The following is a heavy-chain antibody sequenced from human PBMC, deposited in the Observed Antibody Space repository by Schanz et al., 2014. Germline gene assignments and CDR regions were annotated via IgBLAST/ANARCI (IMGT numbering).Heavy chain of an antibody. CDR3: ARDMTSMGESGFYYYGMDV. CDR1: GFRFDDYA. J-gene: IGHJ6*02. Sequence: EVQLLESGGGLVQPGGSLRLSCAGSGFRFDDYAMHWVRQAPGKGLEWVSGMSWNAGSLGYGDSVKGRFTISRDNAKNSLYLQMNSLRAEDTAVYYCARDMTSMGESGFYYYGMDVWGQGTTATVSS. V-gene: IGHV3-9*01. D-gene: IGHD1-26*01. CDR2: MSWNAGSL.